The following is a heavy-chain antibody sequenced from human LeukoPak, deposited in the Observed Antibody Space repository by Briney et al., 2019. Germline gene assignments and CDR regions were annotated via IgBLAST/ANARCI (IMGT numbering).Heavy chain of an antibody. CDR2: INPNSGGT. CDR3: ARVEYYYDSSGYYFFDY. D-gene: IGHD3-22*01. V-gene: IGHV1-2*06. CDR1: GYTFTGYY. J-gene: IGHJ4*02. Sequence: GASVKVSCKASGYTFTGYYMHWVRQAPGQGLEWMGRINPNSGGTNYAQKSQGRVTMTRDTSISTAYMELSRLRSDDTAVYYCARVEYYYDSSGYYFFDYWGQGTLVTVSS.